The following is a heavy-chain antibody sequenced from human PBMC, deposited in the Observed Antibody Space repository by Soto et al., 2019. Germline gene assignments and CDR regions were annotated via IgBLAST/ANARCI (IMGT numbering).Heavy chain of an antibody. D-gene: IGHD5-18*01. Sequence: PGGSLRLSCASSGFTFTSYGMHLVRKAPGKGLEWVAVISYDGSNKYYADSVKGRFTISRDNSKNTLYLQMNSLRAEDTAVYYCARDPLWGTAMVLWYFDLWGRGTLVTVSS. J-gene: IGHJ2*01. CDR2: ISYDGSNK. V-gene: IGHV3-30*03. CDR1: GFTFTSYG. CDR3: ARDPLWGTAMVLWYFDL.